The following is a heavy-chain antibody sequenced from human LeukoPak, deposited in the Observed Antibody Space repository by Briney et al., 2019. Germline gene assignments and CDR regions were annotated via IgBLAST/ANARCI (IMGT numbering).Heavy chain of an antibody. CDR3: ARRHHIVSAGTYSYYGMDV. J-gene: IGHJ6*02. CDR1: GFTFSDYY. Sequence: PGGSLRLSCAASGFTFSDYYMSWIRQAPGKGLECVSYISRSSSYTNYADSVKGRFTISRDNAKNSLDLQMNSLRAEDTAVYYCARRHHIVSAGTYSYYGMDVWGQGTTVTVSS. V-gene: IGHV3-11*03. D-gene: IGHD6-13*01. CDR2: ISRSSSYT.